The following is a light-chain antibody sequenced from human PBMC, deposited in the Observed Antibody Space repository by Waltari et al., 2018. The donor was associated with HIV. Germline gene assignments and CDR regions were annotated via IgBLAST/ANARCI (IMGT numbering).Light chain of an antibody. CDR2: SNN. J-gene: IGLJ1*01. CDR3: AAWDDSLNGFYV. CDR1: SSNIGSNT. Sequence: GQRDTISCSGSSSNIGSNTVNWYQQLPGTAPKPLIYSNNQRPSGVPDRFSGSKSGTSASLAISGLQAEDEADYYCAAWDDSLNGFYVFGTGTKVTVL. V-gene: IGLV1-44*01.